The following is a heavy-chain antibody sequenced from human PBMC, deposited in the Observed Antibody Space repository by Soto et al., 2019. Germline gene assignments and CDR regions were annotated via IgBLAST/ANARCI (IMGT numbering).Heavy chain of an antibody. CDR2: ISGSGGST. D-gene: IGHD3-3*01. Sequence: VGSLGLSCAASGFTFSSYAMTWVRQAPGKGLEWVSAISGSGGSTYYADSVKGRFTISRDNSKNTLFLQMKSLRAEDTAVYYCAKADDFWSGYYPGNFDYWGLGT. CDR3: AKADDFWSGYYPGNFDY. J-gene: IGHJ4*02. CDR1: GFTFSSYA. V-gene: IGHV3-23*01.